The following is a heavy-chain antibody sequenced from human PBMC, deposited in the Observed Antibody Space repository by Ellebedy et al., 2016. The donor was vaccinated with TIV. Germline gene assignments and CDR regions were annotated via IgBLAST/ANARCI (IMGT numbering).Heavy chain of an antibody. V-gene: IGHV1-46*01. Sequence: AASVKVSCKASGYTFTSYYMHWVRQAPGQGLEWMGIINPSGGSTSYAQKFQGRVTMTRDTSTSTVYMELSSLRSEDTAVYYCARDRVGANDYYGMDVWGQGTTVTVSS. CDR3: ARDRVGANDYYGMDV. J-gene: IGHJ6*02. D-gene: IGHD1-26*01. CDR2: INPSGGST. CDR1: GYTFTSYY.